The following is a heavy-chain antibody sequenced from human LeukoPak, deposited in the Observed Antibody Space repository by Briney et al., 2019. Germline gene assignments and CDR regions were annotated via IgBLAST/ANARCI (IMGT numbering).Heavy chain of an antibody. Sequence: PGGSLRLSCAASGFSFSSYAMNWVRQAPGKGLEWVSVIYSGGSTYYADSVKGRFTISRDNAKNSLYLQMNSLRAEDTALYYCAKDPSTLWFGELEGYYFDFWGQGTLVTVSS. CDR3: AKDPSTLWFGELEGYYFDF. D-gene: IGHD3-10*01. J-gene: IGHJ4*02. CDR2: IYSGGST. CDR1: GFSFSSYA. V-gene: IGHV3-23*03.